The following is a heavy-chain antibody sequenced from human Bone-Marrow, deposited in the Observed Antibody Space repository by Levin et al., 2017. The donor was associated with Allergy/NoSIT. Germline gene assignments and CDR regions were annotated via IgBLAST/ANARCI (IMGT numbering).Heavy chain of an antibody. Sequence: SETLSLTCTVSGDSINNTHHYWSWIRQPAGKGLEWIGRMFAGGAATYNRSLRSRVTISLDTSRNQFSLRLTSLTAADTAVYYCARGSYFGGLSFDCWGKGTLVTVSS. CDR1: GDSINNTHHY. D-gene: IGHD4-23*01. CDR2: MFAGGAA. V-gene: IGHV4-61*02. CDR3: ARGSYFGGLSFDC. J-gene: IGHJ4*02.